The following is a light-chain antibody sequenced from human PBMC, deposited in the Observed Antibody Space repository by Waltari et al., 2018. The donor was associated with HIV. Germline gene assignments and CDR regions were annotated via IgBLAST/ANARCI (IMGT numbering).Light chain of an antibody. Sequence: DILLTQFPDSLAVSLGERATINCRASQSIFYNSNNKSCLAWYQLKRGQPPKLLIFWASTREFGVPERFTGSGSGSDFTLTISSLQAEDVALYFCQQYFGSPQTFGQGTKVEIK. CDR2: WAS. CDR3: QQYFGSPQT. V-gene: IGKV4-1*01. CDR1: QSIFYNSNNKSC. J-gene: IGKJ1*01.